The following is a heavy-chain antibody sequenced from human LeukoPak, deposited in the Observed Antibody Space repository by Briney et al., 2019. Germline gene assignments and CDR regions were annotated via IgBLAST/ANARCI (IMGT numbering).Heavy chain of an antibody. V-gene: IGHV3-21*06. Sequence: PGGSLRLSCAASGFRFNNYWLSWVRQAPGKGLEWISSVSSNSNFIKYADSVRGRFTISRDDAKNSVYLQMNSLRAEDTAVYYCARGSDCSSTSCYYYYYYFGMDVWGQGTTVTVSS. CDR3: ARGSDCSSTSCYYYYYYFGMDV. D-gene: IGHD2-2*01. CDR1: GFRFNNYW. CDR2: VSSNSNFI. J-gene: IGHJ6*02.